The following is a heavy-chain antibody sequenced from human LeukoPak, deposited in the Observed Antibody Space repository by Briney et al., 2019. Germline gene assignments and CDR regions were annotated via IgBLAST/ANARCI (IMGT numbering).Heavy chain of an antibody. D-gene: IGHD3-16*01. V-gene: IGHV3-33*06. CDR3: AKDLFDGGY. J-gene: IGHJ4*02. Sequence: GGSLRLSCAASGFNFSTFGLHWVRQAPGKGLEWLADIWYDGTKKYYADSVKGRFTISRDNSKNTLYLQMNSLRAEDTAVYYCAKDLFDGGYWGQGTLVTVSS. CDR2: IWYDGTKK. CDR1: GFNFSTFG.